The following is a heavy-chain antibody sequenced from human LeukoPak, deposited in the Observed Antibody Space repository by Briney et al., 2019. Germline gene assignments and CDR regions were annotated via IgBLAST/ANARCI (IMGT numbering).Heavy chain of an antibody. V-gene: IGHV3-23*01. CDR2: ISGSGGST. CDR1: GFTFSSYA. Sequence: GGSLRLSCAASGFTFSSYAMSWVRKAPGKGLEWVSAISGSGGSTYYADSVKGRFTISRDNSKNTLYLQMNSLRAEDTAVYYCARRAGAYSHPYDYWGQGTLVTVSS. J-gene: IGHJ4*02. CDR3: ARRAGAYSHPYDY. D-gene: IGHD4/OR15-4a*01.